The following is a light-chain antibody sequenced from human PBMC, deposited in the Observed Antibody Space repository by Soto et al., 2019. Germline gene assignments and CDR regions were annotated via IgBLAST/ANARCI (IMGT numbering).Light chain of an antibody. CDR3: QQSYSIPIT. J-gene: IGKJ5*01. CDR1: QTISSW. CDR2: AAS. Sequence: DIQMTQSPSTLSGSVGDRVTITCRASQTISSWLAWYQQKPGKAPNLLIYAASSLQSGVPSRFSGSGSGADFTLTISRLQPEDFATYYCQQSYSIPITFGQGTRLEIK. V-gene: IGKV1-39*01.